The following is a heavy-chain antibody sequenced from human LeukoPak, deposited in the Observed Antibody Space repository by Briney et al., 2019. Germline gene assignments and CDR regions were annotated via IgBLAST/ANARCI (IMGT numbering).Heavy chain of an antibody. CDR2: IRYDGSNK. J-gene: IGHJ4*02. Sequence: GGSLRLSCAASGFTFSSYGMHWVRQAPGKGLEWVAVIRYDGSNKYYADSVKGRFTISRDNSKNTLYLQMNSLRAEDTAVYYCAKTTYCSSTNCLPPFDYWGQGTLVTVSS. V-gene: IGHV3-30*02. CDR3: AKTTYCSSTNCLPPFDY. D-gene: IGHD2-2*01. CDR1: GFTFSSYG.